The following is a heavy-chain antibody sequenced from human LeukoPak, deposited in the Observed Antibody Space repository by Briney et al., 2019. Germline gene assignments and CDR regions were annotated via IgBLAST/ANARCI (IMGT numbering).Heavy chain of an antibody. J-gene: IGHJ4*02. CDR1: GFTFSNYW. D-gene: IGHD5-12*01. V-gene: IGHV3-7*01. Sequence: PGGSLRLSCAASGFTFSNYWMSWVRQAPGKGLEWVANIKQDGSEKYYVDSVKGRFTISRDSAKNSLYLQMNSLRAEDTAVYYCARGAYRGYDYALWFVDYWGQGTLVTVSS. CDR2: IKQDGSEK. CDR3: ARGAYRGYDYALWFVDY.